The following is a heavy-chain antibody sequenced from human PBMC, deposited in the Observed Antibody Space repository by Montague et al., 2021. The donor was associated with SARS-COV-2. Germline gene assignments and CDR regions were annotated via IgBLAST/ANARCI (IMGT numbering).Heavy chain of an antibody. V-gene: IGHV4-39*07. CDR3: ASGRWEPVLGVIDYYYGMDV. Sequence: SETLSLTCTVSISSSRYYWDWIRQPPGKVLEWIGSMYYSGNTYXXPSLXXXVTISVDTSRNQFSLKLSSVTAADPAVYYCASGRWEPVLGVIDYYYGMDVWGQGTTVTVSS. CDR1: ISSSRYY. J-gene: IGHJ6*02. D-gene: IGHD3-22*01. CDR2: MYYSGNT.